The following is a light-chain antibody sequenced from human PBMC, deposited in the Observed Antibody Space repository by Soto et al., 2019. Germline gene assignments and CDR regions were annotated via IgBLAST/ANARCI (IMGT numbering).Light chain of an antibody. J-gene: IGLJ2*01. CDR3: SSYTSSSTLV. CDR1: SSDVGGYNY. V-gene: IGLV2-14*01. Sequence: QSALTQPASVYGSPGQSITISCTATSSDVGGYNYVSWYQQHPGKAPKLMIYEVSNRPSGVSNRFSGSKSGNTASLTISGLQAEDEADYYCSSYTSSSTLVFGGGTKVTVL. CDR2: EVS.